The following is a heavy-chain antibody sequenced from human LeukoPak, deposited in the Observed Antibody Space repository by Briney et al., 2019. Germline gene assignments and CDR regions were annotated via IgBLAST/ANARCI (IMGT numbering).Heavy chain of an antibody. Sequence: GGSLRLSCAASGFTFSSYSMNWVRQAPGKGLEWVSSISSSSSYIYYADSVKGRFTISRDNAKNSLYLQMNSLRAEDTAVYYCASQGEGVGGHWGRLPDAFDIWGQGTMVTVSS. D-gene: IGHD7-27*01. CDR1: GFTFSSYS. CDR3: ASQGEGVGGHWGRLPDAFDI. V-gene: IGHV3-21*01. CDR2: ISSSSSYI. J-gene: IGHJ3*02.